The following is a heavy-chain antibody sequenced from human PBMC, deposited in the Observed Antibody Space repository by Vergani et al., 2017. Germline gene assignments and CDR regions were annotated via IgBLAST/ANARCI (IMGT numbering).Heavy chain of an antibody. CDR1: GASINTGAYY. V-gene: IGHV4-61*02. J-gene: IGHJ6*02. D-gene: IGHD3-10*01. CDR3: ARELSYYYGSGSDDYNPYYYEGMDV. CDR2: VYTSGMT. Sequence: QVQLQESGPRLVRPSQTLSLTCTVSGASINTGAYYWSWIRQPAGKGLEWIGRVYTSGMTNYNPSLKSRVTILVDRSKSQLSLKLTSVTAGDTAVYFCARELSYYYGSGSDDYNPYYYEGMDVWGPGTTVTVSS.